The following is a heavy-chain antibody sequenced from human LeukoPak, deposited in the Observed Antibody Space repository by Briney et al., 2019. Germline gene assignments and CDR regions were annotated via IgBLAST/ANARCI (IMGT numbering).Heavy chain of an antibody. CDR2: INHSGST. CDR3: ASGGIAVAGTGNSFDY. D-gene: IGHD6-19*01. J-gene: IGHJ4*02. CDR1: GGSFSGYY. V-gene: IGHV4-34*01. Sequence: ASETLSLTCAVYGGSFSGYYWSWIRQPPGKGLEWIGEINHSGSTNYNPSLKSRVTISVDTSKNQFSLKLSSVTAADTAVYYCASGGIAVAGTGNSFDYWGQGTLVTVSS.